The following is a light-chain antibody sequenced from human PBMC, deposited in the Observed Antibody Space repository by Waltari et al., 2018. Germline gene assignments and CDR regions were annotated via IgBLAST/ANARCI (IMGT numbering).Light chain of an antibody. CDR3: QSADSSGTVV. CDR2: KDS. J-gene: IGLJ2*01. Sequence: SYELTQPPSVSVSPGQTARITCSGDALPKQYANWYQQKPGQARVLVIYKDSERPSGIPERFSGSSSGTTVTLTISGVQAEDEADYYCQSADSSGTVVFGGGTKLTVL. V-gene: IGLV3-25*03. CDR1: ALPKQY.